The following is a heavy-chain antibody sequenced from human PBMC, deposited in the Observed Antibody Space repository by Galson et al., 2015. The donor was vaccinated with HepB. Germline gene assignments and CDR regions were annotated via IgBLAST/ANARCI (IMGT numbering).Heavy chain of an antibody. Sequence: LRLSCAASGFTFSSYWMHWVRQAPGKGLVWVSRINSDGSSTSYADSVKGRFTISRDNAKNTLYLQMNSLRAEDTAVYYCARGALIDIVVVPAAIPSLYYYGMDVWGQGTTVTVSS. D-gene: IGHD2-2*02. CDR2: INSDGSST. CDR3: ARGALIDIVVVPAAIPSLYYYGMDV. J-gene: IGHJ6*02. V-gene: IGHV3-74*01. CDR1: GFTFSSYW.